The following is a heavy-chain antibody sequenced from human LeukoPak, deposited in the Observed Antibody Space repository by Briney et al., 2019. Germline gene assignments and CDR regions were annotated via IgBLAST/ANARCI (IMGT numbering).Heavy chain of an antibody. CDR3: ARGVDP. Sequence: ASVKVSCKASGYAFTSYYMHWVRQAPGQGLEWMGLINPTGGSIGYAQKFQGRVTMTRDMSTSTDYMELSSLRSEDTAAYYCARGVDPWGQGTLVTVSS. CDR2: INPTGGSI. V-gene: IGHV1-46*01. J-gene: IGHJ5*02. CDR1: GYAFTSYY.